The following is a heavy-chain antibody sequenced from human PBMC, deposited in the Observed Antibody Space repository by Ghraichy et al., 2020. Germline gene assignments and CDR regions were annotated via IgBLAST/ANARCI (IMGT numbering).Heavy chain of an antibody. Sequence: SETLSLTCTVSGGSISSYHWSWIRQPPGKGLEWIGYIYYSGSTNYNHTLKSRVTISIDTSKNQFSLTLSSVTAADTAVYYCARALYAPIMITCGGVIDYWGQGTLVTVSS. CDR2: IYYSGST. J-gene: IGHJ4*02. CDR1: GGSISSYH. D-gene: IGHD3-16*01. CDR3: ARALYAPIMITCGGVIDY. V-gene: IGHV4-59*01.